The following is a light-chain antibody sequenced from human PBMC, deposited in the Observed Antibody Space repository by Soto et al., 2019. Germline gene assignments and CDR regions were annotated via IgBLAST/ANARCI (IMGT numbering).Light chain of an antibody. CDR1: QTISSW. CDR3: QQYCYYAT. CDR2: KAS. Sequence: DIQMTQSPSTLSASVGDRVTITCRASQTISSWLAWYQQKPGKAPKLLIYKASTLESGVPSRFSGSGSGTDFTLTVTSLQPEDFATYYCQQYCYYATFGQGTKVEIK. V-gene: IGKV1-5*03. J-gene: IGKJ1*01.